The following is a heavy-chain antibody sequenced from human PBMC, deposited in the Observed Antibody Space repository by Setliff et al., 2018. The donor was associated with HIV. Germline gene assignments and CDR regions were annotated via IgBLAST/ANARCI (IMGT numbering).Heavy chain of an antibody. J-gene: IGHJ4*02. CDR3: ARSRAAGFDY. Sequence: GGSLRLSCAASGFTFSRHWMSWVRQAPGKGLEWVANINQDGSQIYYVGSVKGRFAIFRDNSKNSLYLQMNSLRAEDTAVYFCARSRAAGFDYWGQGTLVTVSS. CDR2: INQDGSQI. CDR1: GFTFSRHW. D-gene: IGHD6-13*01. V-gene: IGHV3-7*01.